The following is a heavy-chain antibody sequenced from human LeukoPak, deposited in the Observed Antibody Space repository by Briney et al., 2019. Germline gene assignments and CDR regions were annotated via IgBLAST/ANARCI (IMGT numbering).Heavy chain of an antibody. CDR3: ARLNRYSSGWYTY. CDR1: GYTFTSYD. V-gene: IGHV1-8*01. Sequence: ASVKVSCKASGYTFTSYDINWVRQATGQGLEWMGWMNPNSSNTGYAQKFQGRVTMTRNTSISTAYMELSSLRSEDTAVYYCARLNRYSSGWYTYWGQGTLVTVSS. CDR2: MNPNSSNT. D-gene: IGHD6-19*01. J-gene: IGHJ4*02.